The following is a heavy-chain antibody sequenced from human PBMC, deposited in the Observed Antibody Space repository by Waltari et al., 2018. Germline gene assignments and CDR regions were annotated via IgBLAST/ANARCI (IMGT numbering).Heavy chain of an antibody. CDR1: GFNFPNYG. Sequence: EVQLLESGGGLVQPGGSLRLSCDASGFNFPNYGMSWVRPAPGKGLEWVTSINGYGGNKFYAASVKGRFTIFRDNSKKTVYLQMERLSAEDTALYYCAKDRYSTGDRGYLDHWGQGTLVTVSS. CDR3: AKDRYSTGDRGYLDH. J-gene: IGHJ4*01. D-gene: IGHD7-27*01. CDR2: INGYGGNK. V-gene: IGHV3-23*01.